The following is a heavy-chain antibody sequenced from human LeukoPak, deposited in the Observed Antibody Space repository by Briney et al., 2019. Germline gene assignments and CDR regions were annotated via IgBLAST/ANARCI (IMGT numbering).Heavy chain of an antibody. J-gene: IGHJ4*02. CDR3: AREGEALRGSVAFFDY. V-gene: IGHV1-46*01. CDR2: IRPNGDSS. D-gene: IGHD3-16*01. Sequence: ASVNVSCKASGYTFSDYYIHWVRQAPGQGLEGMALIRPNGDSSNYGQPFQGRVTITRDMSTSTLYMDLSSLSSEDTAVYFCAREGEALRGSVAFFDYWGQGTLVTVSS. CDR1: GYTFSDYY.